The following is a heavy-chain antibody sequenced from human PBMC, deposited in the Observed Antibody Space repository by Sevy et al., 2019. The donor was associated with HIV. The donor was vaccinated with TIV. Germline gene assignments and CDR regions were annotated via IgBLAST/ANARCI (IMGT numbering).Heavy chain of an antibody. J-gene: IGHJ5*02. CDR1: GYTFTNYD. CDR3: ARAIRITMVRGVISYWFDP. V-gene: IGHV1-8*01. Sequence: ASVKVSCKASGYTFTNYDINWVRQATGQGLEWMGWMNPNSGNTGYAQKFQGRVTMTRNTSINTAYMGLSSLRSEDTAVYYCARAIRITMVRGVISYWFDPWGQGTLVTVSS. D-gene: IGHD3-10*01. CDR2: MNPNSGNT.